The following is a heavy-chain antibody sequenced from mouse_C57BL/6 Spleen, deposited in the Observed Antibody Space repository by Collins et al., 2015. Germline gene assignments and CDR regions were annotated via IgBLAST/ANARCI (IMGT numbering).Heavy chain of an antibody. Sequence: QIQLVQSGPELKKPGETVKISCKASGYTFTTNGMNWVKQAPGKGLKWMGWINTYSGVPTYADDFKGRFAFSLETSASTAYLQINNLKSEDTATYFCTREPYAMDYWGQGTSVTVSS. V-gene: IGHV9-3*01. CDR1: GYTFTTNG. CDR3: TREPYAMDY. CDR2: INTYSGVP. J-gene: IGHJ4*01.